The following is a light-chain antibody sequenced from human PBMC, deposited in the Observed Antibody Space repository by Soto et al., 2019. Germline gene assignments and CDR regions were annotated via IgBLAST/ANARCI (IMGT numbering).Light chain of an antibody. CDR2: GAS. J-gene: IGKJ1*01. V-gene: IGKV3-20*01. Sequence: EIVLTQSPGTLSLSPGERATLSCRASQSVSSSYLAWYQQKPGQAPRLLIFGASSRATGIPERFSGSGSGTDFTLTISRLEPEDFAVYYCQQYGSSPRTFGQGTKVDNK. CDR3: QQYGSSPRT. CDR1: QSVSSSY.